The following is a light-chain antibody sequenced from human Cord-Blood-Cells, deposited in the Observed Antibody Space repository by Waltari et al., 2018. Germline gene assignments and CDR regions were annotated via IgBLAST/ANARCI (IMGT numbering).Light chain of an antibody. CDR3: QTWGTGIQV. V-gene: IGLV4-69*01. J-gene: IGLJ2*01. CDR1: SGHRSYA. Sequence: QLVLTQSPSASASLGASVKLTCTLSSGHRSYAIAWHQQQPEKGPRYLMKLNSAGSHSKGGGIPDRFAGSISGAERYLTISSLQSEDEADYYCQTWGTGIQVFGGGTKLTVL. CDR2: LNSAGSH.